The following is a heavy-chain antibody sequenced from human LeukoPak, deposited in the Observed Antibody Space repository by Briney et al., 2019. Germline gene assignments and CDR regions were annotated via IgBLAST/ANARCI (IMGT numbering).Heavy chain of an antibody. V-gene: IGHV4-59*08. CDR3: ARLSVVPAAIMGLYYYGMDV. Sequence: SETLSLTCTVSGGSISSYYWSWIRQPPGKGLEWIGYICYSGSTNYNPSLKSRVTISVDTSKNQFSLKLSSVTAADTAVYYCARLSVVPAAIMGLYYYGMDVWGQGTTVTVSS. CDR2: ICYSGST. D-gene: IGHD2-2*02. CDR1: GGSISSYY. J-gene: IGHJ6*02.